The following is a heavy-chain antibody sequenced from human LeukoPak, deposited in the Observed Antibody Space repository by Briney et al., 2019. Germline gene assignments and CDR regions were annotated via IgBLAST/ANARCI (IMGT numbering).Heavy chain of an antibody. D-gene: IGHD3-3*01. CDR2: INTNTGNP. CDR3: ARDGKNGYYDFWSGYYSYYYYYMDV. V-gene: IGHV7-4-1*02. CDR1: GYTFTSYA. Sequence: ASVKVSCKASGYTFTSYAMNWVRQAPEQGLEWMGWINTNTGNPTYAQGFTGRFVFSLDTSVSTAYLQISSLKAEDTAVYYCARDGKNGYYDFWSGYYSYYYYYMDVWGKGTTVTVSS. J-gene: IGHJ6*03.